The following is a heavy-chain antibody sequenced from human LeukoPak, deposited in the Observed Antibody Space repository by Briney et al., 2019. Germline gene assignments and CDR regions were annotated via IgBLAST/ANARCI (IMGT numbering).Heavy chain of an antibody. J-gene: IGHJ4*02. CDR1: GFTISSYA. D-gene: IGHD2-15*01. V-gene: IGHV3-43D*03. CDR2: ISWNAGSN. Sequence: GGSLTLTCTASGFTISSYAMHWVRQAPGKGLEWVSLISWNAGSNYYAYSVKRRFTISRDNSNNSLYLQVTTLSAEVTAVYFCAKSPVSSFCYPFDYWGQGNLVTVSS. CDR3: AKSPVSSFCYPFDY.